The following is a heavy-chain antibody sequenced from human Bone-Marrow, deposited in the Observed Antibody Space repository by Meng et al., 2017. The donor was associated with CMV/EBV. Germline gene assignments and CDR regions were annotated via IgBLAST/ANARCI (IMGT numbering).Heavy chain of an antibody. Sequence: GESLKISCAASGFTFSSYSMNWVRQAPGKGLEWVSYISSSGSTIYYADSVKGRFTISRDNAKNSLYLQMNSLRAEDTAVYYCARDSYEVPFDPWGQGTLVTVSS. J-gene: IGHJ5*02. D-gene: IGHD3-22*01. CDR3: ARDSYEVPFDP. CDR2: ISSSGSTI. V-gene: IGHV3-48*04. CDR1: GFTFSSYS.